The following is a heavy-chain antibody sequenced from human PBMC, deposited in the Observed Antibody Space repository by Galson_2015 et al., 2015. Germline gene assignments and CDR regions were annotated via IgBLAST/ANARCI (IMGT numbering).Heavy chain of an antibody. CDR1: GFTFSSYA. Sequence: SLRLSCAASGFTFSSYAMSWVRQAPGKGLEWVSAISGSGGSTYYADSVKGRFTISRDNSKNTLYLQMNSLRAEDTAVYYCAKVGLKFPYYYYYYYMDVWGKGTTVTVSS. CDR3: AKVGLKFPYYYYYYYMDV. D-gene: IGHD2-21*01. J-gene: IGHJ6*03. CDR2: ISGSGGST. V-gene: IGHV3-23*01.